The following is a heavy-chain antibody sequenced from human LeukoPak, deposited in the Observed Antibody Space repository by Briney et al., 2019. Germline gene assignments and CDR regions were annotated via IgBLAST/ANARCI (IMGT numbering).Heavy chain of an antibody. CDR2: ISWNSGSI. V-gene: IGHV3-9*01. Sequence: GGSLRLSCAASGFTFDDYAMHWVRQAPGKGLEWVSGISWNSGSIGYADSVKGRFTISRDNAKNSLYLQVNSLRAEDTALHYCAKDADSSGFFDYWGQGTLVTVSS. CDR1: GFTFDDYA. D-gene: IGHD3-22*01. CDR3: AKDADSSGFFDY. J-gene: IGHJ4*02.